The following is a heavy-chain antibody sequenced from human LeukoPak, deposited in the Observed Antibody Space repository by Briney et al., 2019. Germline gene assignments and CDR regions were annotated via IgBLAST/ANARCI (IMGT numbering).Heavy chain of an antibody. D-gene: IGHD6-13*01. J-gene: IGHJ4*02. CDR3: AKFGTAGPHFDY. CDR2: ISGSGGST. Sequence: GGSLRLSCXAXXXXFSSYAMSWVRQAPGKGLEWVSAISGSGGSTYYADSVKGRFTISRDDSKNTLYLQMNSLRAEDTAVYYCAKFGTAGPHFDYWGQGTLVTVSS. CDR1: XXXFSSYA. V-gene: IGHV3-23*01.